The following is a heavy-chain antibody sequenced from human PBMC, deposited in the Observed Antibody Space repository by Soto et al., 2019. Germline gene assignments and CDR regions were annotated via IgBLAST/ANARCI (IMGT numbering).Heavy chain of an antibody. CDR1: GFKFRSYW. CDR3: TSGGGRDSNEPF. J-gene: IGHJ4*02. CDR2: IKEDGREK. Sequence: EVQLVESGGTLVQPGGSLRLGCVASGFKFRSYWMSWVRQAPGKGLEWLANIKEDGREKYYVDSVEGRFTISRDHARNTVYLPMNSLSAEDTTIYYCTSGGGRDSNEPFWGQGSLVIVSS. V-gene: IGHV3-7*01. D-gene: IGHD4-4*01.